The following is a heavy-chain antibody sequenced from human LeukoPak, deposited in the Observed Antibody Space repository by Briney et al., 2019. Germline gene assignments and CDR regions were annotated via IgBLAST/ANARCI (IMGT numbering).Heavy chain of an antibody. CDR2: ICGSGGST. CDR1: GFTFSSYA. V-gene: IGHV3-23*01. J-gene: IGHJ4*02. CDR3: ARAASPTSRYFDY. Sequence: GGSLSLSCAASGFTFSSYAMSWVRPAPGKGLEWVSAICGSGGSTYYADSVKGRFTISRDNSKSTLYLQKNSVRADDTAVYYCARAASPTSRYFDYWGQGTLVTVS. D-gene: IGHD1-26*01.